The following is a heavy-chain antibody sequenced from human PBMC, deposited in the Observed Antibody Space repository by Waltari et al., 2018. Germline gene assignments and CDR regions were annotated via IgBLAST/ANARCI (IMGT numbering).Heavy chain of an antibody. CDR1: GYTFTSYD. Sequence: KPGASVKVSCKASGYTFTSYDINWVRQATGQGLEWMGWMNPNSGNTGYAQKFQGRVTITRNTSISTAYMELSSLRSEDTAVYYCARRGIAARVWFDPWGQGTLVTVSS. D-gene: IGHD6-6*01. CDR3: ARRGIAARVWFDP. V-gene: IGHV1-8*03. CDR2: MNPNSGNT. J-gene: IGHJ5*02.